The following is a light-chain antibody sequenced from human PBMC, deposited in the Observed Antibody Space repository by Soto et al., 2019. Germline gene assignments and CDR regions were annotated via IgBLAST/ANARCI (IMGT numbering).Light chain of an antibody. Sequence: QSVLTQPASVSGSPGQSITISCTGTSSDVGSSNLVSWYQQHPGKAPKLIIYEGSRRPSGVSGRFSGSMSGNTASLTISGLQADDEADYYCCSFARSSTSYVFGTGTKLTVL. J-gene: IGLJ1*01. V-gene: IGLV2-23*01. CDR3: CSFARSSTSYV. CDR2: EGS. CDR1: SSDVGSSNL.